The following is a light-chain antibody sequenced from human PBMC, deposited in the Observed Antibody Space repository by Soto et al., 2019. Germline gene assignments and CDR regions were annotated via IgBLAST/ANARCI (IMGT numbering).Light chain of an antibody. CDR2: DAS. CDR1: ESISND. Sequence: DIQMTQSPSSLSASVGDRVTITCRASESISNDLHWYQQKPGKAPKILIYDASTLQSGVPSRFSGSGSGTYFTLTISSLQPEDFATYYCQQSYTASPYTFGQGTKLQIK. V-gene: IGKV1-39*01. CDR3: QQSYTASPYT. J-gene: IGKJ2*01.